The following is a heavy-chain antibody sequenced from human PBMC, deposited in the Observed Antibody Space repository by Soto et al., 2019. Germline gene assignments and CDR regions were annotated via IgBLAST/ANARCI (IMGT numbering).Heavy chain of an antibody. CDR2: ISAYNGNT. V-gene: IGHV1-18*04. J-gene: IGHJ6*02. CDR3: ARRREFYYYYGMDV. CDR1: GYTFTSYG. Sequence: ASVKVSCKASGYTFTSYGISWVRQAPGQGLEWMGWISAYNGNTNYAQKLQGRVTMTTDTSTSTAYMELRSLRSDDTAVYYCARRREFYYYYGMDVWGQGTTVTVSS.